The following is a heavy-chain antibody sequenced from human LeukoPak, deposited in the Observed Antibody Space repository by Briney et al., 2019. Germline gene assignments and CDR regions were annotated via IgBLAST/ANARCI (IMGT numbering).Heavy chain of an antibody. CDR3: ARGEYYFDY. CDR2: MNSDGTTT. J-gene: IGHJ4*02. CDR1: GFSSSDYW. Sequence: GGSLRLSCAASGFSSSDYWMHWVRHAPGKGLVWVSRMNSDGTTTNYADSVKGRFTISRDNSKNTLYLQMNSLRAEDTAVYYCARGEYYFDYWGQGTLVTVSS. V-gene: IGHV3-74*01.